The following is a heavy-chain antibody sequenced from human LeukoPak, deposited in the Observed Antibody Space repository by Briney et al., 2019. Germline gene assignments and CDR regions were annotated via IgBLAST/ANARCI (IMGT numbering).Heavy chain of an antibody. D-gene: IGHD1-26*01. CDR3: ARWVSGSFAEYGMDV. J-gene: IGHJ6*02. V-gene: IGHV1-8*01. CDR2: MNPNSGNT. CDR1: GYTFTSYD. Sequence: ASVKVSCKASGYTFTSYDINWVRQATGQGLEWMGWMNPNSGNTGYVQKFQGRVTMTRNTSISTAYMELSSLRSEDTAVYYCARWVSGSFAEYGMDVWGQGTTVTVSS.